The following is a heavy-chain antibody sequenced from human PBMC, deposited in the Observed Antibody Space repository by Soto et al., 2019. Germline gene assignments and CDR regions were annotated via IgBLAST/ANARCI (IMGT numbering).Heavy chain of an antibody. CDR2: IYTSGST. V-gene: IGHV4-4*07. CDR3: ARDTSEVVPAAPYYYYYGMDV. D-gene: IGHD2-2*01. CDR1: GGSISSYY. Sequence: SETLSLTCTVSGGSISSYYWSWIRQPAGKGLEWIGRIYTSGSTNYNPSLKSRVTMSVDTSKNQFSLKLSSVTAADTAVYYCARDTSEVVPAAPYYYYYGMDVWGQGTTVTGSS. J-gene: IGHJ6*02.